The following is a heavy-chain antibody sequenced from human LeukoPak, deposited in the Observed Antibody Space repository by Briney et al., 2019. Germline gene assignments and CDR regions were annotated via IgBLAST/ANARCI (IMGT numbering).Heavy chain of an antibody. CDR2: INPSGGST. CDR1: GYTFTSYY. D-gene: IGHD6-13*01. J-gene: IGHJ6*03. CDR3: ARRGLAAAGKNSYMDV. V-gene: IGHV1-46*01. Sequence: GASVEVSCKASGYTFTSYYMHWVRQAPGQGLEWMGIINPSGGSTNYAQKLQGRVTMTTDTSTSTAYMELRSLRSDDTAVYYCARRGLAAAGKNSYMDVWGKGTTVTISS.